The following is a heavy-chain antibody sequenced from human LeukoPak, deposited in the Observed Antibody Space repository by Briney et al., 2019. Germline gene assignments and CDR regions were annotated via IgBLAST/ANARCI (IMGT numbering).Heavy chain of an antibody. J-gene: IGHJ6*03. Sequence: ASETLSLTCTVPAGSISSYYWSWIRQPPGKGLEWIGYIYYSVTTNYNPSLKSRVTISVDTSKNQFSLRLSSVTAADTAVYYCATMHNDYSKWWEYYYYYMDVWGKGTTVTVSS. CDR3: ATMHNDYSKWWEYYYYYMDV. CDR1: AGSISSYY. V-gene: IGHV4-59*12. D-gene: IGHD4-11*01. CDR2: IYYSVTT.